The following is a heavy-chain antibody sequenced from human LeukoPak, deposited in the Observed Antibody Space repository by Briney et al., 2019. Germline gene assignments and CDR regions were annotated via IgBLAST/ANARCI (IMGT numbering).Heavy chain of an antibody. CDR1: GGSFSGYY. J-gene: IGHJ5*02. D-gene: IGHD4-17*01. Sequence: SETLSLTCAVYGGSFSGYYWSWIRQPPGKGLEWIGEINHSGSTNYNPSLKSRVTISVDTSKNQFSLKLSSVTAADTAVYYCARVRATVTTWGQGTLVTVSS. CDR2: INHSGST. CDR3: ARVRATVTT. V-gene: IGHV4-34*01.